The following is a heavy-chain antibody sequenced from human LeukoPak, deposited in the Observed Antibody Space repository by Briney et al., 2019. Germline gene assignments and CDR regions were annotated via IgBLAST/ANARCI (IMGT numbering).Heavy chain of an antibody. J-gene: IGHJ4*02. V-gene: IGHV5-10-1*01. CDR2: IDPSDSYT. CDR1: GYSFTSYW. CDR3: AIQEQYYYDSSGYYSSDY. D-gene: IGHD3-22*01. Sequence: VESLKISCKGSGYSFTSYWISWVRQMPGKGLEWMGRIDPSDSYTNYSPSFQGHVTISADKSISTAYLQWSSLKASDTAMYYCAIQEQYYYDSSGYYSSDYWGQGTLVTVSS.